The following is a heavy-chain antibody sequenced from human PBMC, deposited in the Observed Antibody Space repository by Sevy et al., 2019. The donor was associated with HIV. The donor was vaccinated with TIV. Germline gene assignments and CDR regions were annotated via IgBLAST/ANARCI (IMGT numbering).Heavy chain of an antibody. Sequence: GGSLRLSCVASGFTFSYAWMSWVRQAPGKGLEWVGRIKSRPDGGTTDYAAPVKGRFTISRDDSKNTLYLQMNSVKTGDTGVYYCSTDPIIVLLVTDGMDVWGQGTTVTVSS. V-gene: IGHV3-15*01. CDR2: IKSRPDGGTT. J-gene: IGHJ6*02. D-gene: IGHD2-8*01. CDR3: STDPIIVLLVTDGMDV. CDR1: GFTFSYAW.